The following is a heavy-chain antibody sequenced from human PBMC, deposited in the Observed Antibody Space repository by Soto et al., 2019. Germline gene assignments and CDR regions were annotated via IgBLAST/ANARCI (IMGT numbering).Heavy chain of an antibody. CDR3: ARVYNDFSGNGAFDY. D-gene: IGHD4-4*01. V-gene: IGHV4-59*01. J-gene: IGHJ4*02. Sequence: KTSETLSLTCTVSGGSISNYYWIWIRQSPGEGLEWIGYIYYTGSTNYNPSLKSRITVSVDTSKNQFSLNLSSVTAADTAVYYCARVYNDFSGNGAFDYWGPGTLVTVSS. CDR2: IYYTGST. CDR1: GGSISNYY.